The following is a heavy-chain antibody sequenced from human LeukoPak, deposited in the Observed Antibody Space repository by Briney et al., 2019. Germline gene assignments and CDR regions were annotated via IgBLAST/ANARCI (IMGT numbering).Heavy chain of an antibody. CDR3: AKDYGSSSWYTTYYMDV. V-gene: IGHV3-23*01. J-gene: IGHJ6*03. D-gene: IGHD6-13*01. CDR2: ISGSGGST. CDR1: GFTFSSYG. Sequence: GGSLRLSCAASGFTFSSYGMSWVRQAPGKGLEWVSAISGSGGSTYYADSVKGRFTISRDNSKNTLYLQMNSLRAEDTAVYYCAKDYGSSSWYTTYYMDVWGKGTTVTISS.